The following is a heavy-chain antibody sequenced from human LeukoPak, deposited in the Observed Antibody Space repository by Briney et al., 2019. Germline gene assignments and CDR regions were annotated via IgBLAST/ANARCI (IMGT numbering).Heavy chain of an antibody. CDR3: AVDQGRPAGDAFDY. Sequence: SVKVSCKVSGFTFTSSAAQWVRQARGQRLEWIGWIVLGRGNTNYAQKFQERLTITRDMSTTTAYMELSSLTSEDTAVYFCAVDQGRPAGDAFDYWGQGTLVTVSS. V-gene: IGHV1-58*01. CDR2: IVLGRGNT. D-gene: IGHD2-2*01. CDR1: GFTFTSSA. J-gene: IGHJ4*02.